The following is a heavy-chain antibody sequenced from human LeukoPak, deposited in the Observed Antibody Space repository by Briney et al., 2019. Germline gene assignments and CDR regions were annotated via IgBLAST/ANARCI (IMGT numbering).Heavy chain of an antibody. J-gene: IGHJ4*02. CDR3: ANHLSNWNYRGGNY. D-gene: IGHD1-7*01. CDR2: ISGSGGSI. Sequence: ISGSGGSIKYVDSVKGRFTISRDNSKNTLYLQMNSLRAEDTAVYYCANHLSNWNYRGGNYWGQGTLVTVSS. V-gene: IGHV3-23*01.